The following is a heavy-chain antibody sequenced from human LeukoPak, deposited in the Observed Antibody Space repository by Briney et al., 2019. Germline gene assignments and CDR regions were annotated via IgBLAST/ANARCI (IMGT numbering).Heavy chain of an antibody. V-gene: IGHV1-8*01. CDR3: ARSGGGWFDP. Sequence: ASVKVSCKASGYTFTSYDINWVRQATGQGREWMGWMNPNSGNTGYAQKFQGRATITRNNSISTAYMELSRLRSEDTAVYYCARSGGGWFDPWGQGTLVTVSS. CDR1: GYTFTSYD. J-gene: IGHJ5*02. D-gene: IGHD3-16*01. CDR2: MNPNSGNT.